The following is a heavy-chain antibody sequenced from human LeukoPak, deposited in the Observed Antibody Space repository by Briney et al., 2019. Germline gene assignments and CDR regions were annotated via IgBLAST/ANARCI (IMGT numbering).Heavy chain of an antibody. Sequence: ASVKVSCKASGYTFTGYYMHWVRQAPGQGLEWMGWINPSSGCTKYARKFQGRVTMTRDPSIPTAYMELSRLRSDGTAVYYCARADYCDSTTCYRFDPWGQGTLVTVSS. J-gene: IGHJ5*02. V-gene: IGHV1-2*02. CDR2: INPSSGCT. CDR3: ARADYCDSTTCYRFDP. D-gene: IGHD2-2*02. CDR1: GYTFTGYY.